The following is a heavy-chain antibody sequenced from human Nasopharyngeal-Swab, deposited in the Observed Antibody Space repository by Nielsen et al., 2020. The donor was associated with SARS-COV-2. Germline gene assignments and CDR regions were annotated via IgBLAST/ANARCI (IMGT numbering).Heavy chain of an antibody. CDR3: ARGGYGDLLFDY. Sequence: SETLSLTCTVSGGSISSGGYYWSWIRQHPGKGLEWIGYIYYSGSTYYNPSLKSRLIISLDTSKNQFSLKLSSVTAADTAVYYCARGGYGDLLFDYWGQGTLVTVSS. V-gene: IGHV4-31*03. J-gene: IGHJ4*02. CDR1: GGSISSGGYY. CDR2: IYYSGST. D-gene: IGHD4-17*01.